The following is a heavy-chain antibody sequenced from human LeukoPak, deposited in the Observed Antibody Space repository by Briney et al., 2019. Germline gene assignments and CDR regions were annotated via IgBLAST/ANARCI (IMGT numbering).Heavy chain of an antibody. V-gene: IGHV4-59*01. Sequence: SETLSLTCTVSGGSISTYYWSWIRQPPGKGLEYIGYIYYSGNTNYNPSLKSRVTISLDTSKSQFSLKLHSVTAADTAVYYCARGFCSGGSCYWFDPWGQGTLVTVSS. CDR3: ARGFCSGGSCYWFDP. CDR2: IYYSGNT. J-gene: IGHJ5*02. CDR1: GGSISTYY. D-gene: IGHD2-15*01.